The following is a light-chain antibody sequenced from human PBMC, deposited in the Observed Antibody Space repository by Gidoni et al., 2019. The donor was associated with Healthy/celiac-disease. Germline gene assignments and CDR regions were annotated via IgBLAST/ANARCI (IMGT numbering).Light chain of an antibody. J-gene: IGKJ4*01. CDR2: AAS. V-gene: IGKV1-12*01. CDR1: QGINSW. CDR3: QQANSFPRT. Sequence: DLQMTQSPSSVSASVGDRVTITCRASQGINSWLAWYQQTPGKAPKLLIYAASRFQSGVPSRCSGSGSGTDFTLTISSLQPEDFATYYCQQANSFPRTFXGXTKVEIK.